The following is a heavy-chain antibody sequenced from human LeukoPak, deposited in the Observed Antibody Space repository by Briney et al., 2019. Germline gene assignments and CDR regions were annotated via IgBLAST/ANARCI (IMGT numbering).Heavy chain of an antibody. V-gene: IGHV3-73*01. Sequence: GGSLRLSCAASGFSFSGSAMHWVRQASGKGLEWVGRIRSKANNYATAYAASVKGRFTISRDDSKNTAYLQMNSLKTEDTAVYYCTGSYPYCFDCWGQGTLVTVSS. CDR1: GFSFSGSA. CDR2: IRSKANNYAT. D-gene: IGHD1-26*01. J-gene: IGHJ4*02. CDR3: TGSYPYCFDC.